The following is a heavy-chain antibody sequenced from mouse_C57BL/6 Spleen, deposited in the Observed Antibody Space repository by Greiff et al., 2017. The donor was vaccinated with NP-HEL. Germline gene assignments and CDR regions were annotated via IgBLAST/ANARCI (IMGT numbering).Heavy chain of an antibody. CDR2: IDPSDSYT. CDR3: AGGYGSRFWYFDV. D-gene: IGHD1-1*01. CDR1: GYTFTSYW. Sequence: VQLQQPGAELVKPGASVKLSCKASGYTFTSYWMQWVKQRPGQGLEWIGEIDPSDSYTNYNQKFKGKATLTVDTSSSTAYMQLSSLTSEDSAVYYCAGGYGSRFWYFDVWGTGTTVTVSS. J-gene: IGHJ1*03. V-gene: IGHV1-50*01.